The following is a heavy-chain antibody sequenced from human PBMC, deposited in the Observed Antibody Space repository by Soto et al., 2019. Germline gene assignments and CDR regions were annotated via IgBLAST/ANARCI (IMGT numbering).Heavy chain of an antibody. D-gene: IGHD2-2*02. CDR1: GFSFSSHS. Sequence: EVQLVESGGDLVQPGGSLRLSCEASGFSFSSHSINWVRQAPGKGLEWISYITGGSTATSYADSVRGRFTISRDNAKNSLYLQMNSLRDDDTAVYYCVRDLGYTFDIWGQGTDVTVSS. J-gene: IGHJ3*02. CDR3: VRDLGYTFDI. CDR2: ITGGSTAT. V-gene: IGHV3-48*02.